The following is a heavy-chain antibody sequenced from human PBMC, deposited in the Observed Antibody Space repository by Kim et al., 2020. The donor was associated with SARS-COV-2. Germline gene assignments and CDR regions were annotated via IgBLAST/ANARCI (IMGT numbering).Heavy chain of an antibody. CDR2: ISFDGSNQ. CDR1: GFTFSSYA. Sequence: GGSLRLSCAVSGFTFSSYAMHWVRQAPGKGLEWVAVISFDGSNQYYADSVKGRFTISRVNSKNTLYLQMNTLTTEDTAIYYCAKAPTPRYGLEVWGQGTTVTVSS. V-gene: IGHV3-30-3*01. CDR3: AKAPTPRYGLEV. J-gene: IGHJ6*02.